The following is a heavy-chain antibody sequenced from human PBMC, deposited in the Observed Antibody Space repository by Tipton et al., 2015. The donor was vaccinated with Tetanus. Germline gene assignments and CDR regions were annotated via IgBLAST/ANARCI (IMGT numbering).Heavy chain of an antibody. Sequence: SLRLSCAASGFTFSSYNMNWVRQPPGKGLEWVSSFSATGGYKYYADSVKGRFTISRDNAKNSLYLQMNSLRAEDTALYYCAKDLKDQYYYGMDVWGRGTTVTVSS. CDR3: AKDLKDQYYYGMDV. CDR2: FSATGGYK. CDR1: GFTFSSYN. D-gene: IGHD2/OR15-2a*01. V-gene: IGHV3-21*01. J-gene: IGHJ6*02.